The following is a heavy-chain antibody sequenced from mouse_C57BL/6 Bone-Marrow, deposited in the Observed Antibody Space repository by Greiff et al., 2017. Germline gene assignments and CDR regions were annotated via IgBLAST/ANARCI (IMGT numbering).Heavy chain of an antibody. CDR1: GYSFTDYN. V-gene: IGHV1-39*01. D-gene: IGHD1-1*01. J-gene: IGHJ4*01. CDR2: INPNYGTT. Sequence: EVQLQQSGPELVKPGASVKISCKASGYSFTDYNMNWVKQSNGKSLEWIGVINPNYGTTSYNQKFKGKATLTVDHSSSTAYMQLNSLTSEDSAVYYCAMATVVARDYAMDYWGQGTSVTVSS. CDR3: AMATVVARDYAMDY.